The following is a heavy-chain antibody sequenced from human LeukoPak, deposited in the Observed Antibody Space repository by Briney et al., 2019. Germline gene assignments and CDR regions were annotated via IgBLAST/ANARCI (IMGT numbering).Heavy chain of an antibody. Sequence: PGGSLRLSCAASRFTLSDYWMSWVRQAPGKGLEWVSGINWNGGSTGYADSVKGRFTISRDNAKNSLYLQMNSLRAEDTALYYCARGQDGDYEVWSGNDYWGQGTLVTVSS. CDR2: INWNGGST. V-gene: IGHV3-20*04. CDR1: RFTLSDYW. J-gene: IGHJ4*02. CDR3: ARGQDGDYEVWSGNDY. D-gene: IGHD4-17*01.